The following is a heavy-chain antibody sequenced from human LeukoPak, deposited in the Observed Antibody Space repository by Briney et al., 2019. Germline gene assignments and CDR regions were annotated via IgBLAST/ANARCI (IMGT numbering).Heavy chain of an antibody. CDR1: GGSISSYY. J-gene: IGHJ3*02. CDR2: IYYSGST. D-gene: IGHD3-9*01. V-gene: IGHV4-59*01. Sequence: PSETLSLTCTVSGGSISSYYWSWIRQPPGKGLEWIGYIYYSGSTNYNPSLKSRVTISVDTSKNQFSLKLSSVTAADTAVYYCARISLDILTGYMTFDIWGQGTMVTVSS. CDR3: ARISLDILTGYMTFDI.